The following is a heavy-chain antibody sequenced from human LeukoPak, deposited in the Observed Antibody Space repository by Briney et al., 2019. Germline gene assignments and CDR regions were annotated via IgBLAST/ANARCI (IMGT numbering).Heavy chain of an antibody. CDR2: FDPEDGET. CDR1: GYTLTELS. J-gene: IGHJ5*02. CDR3: ATAPSITMVRGVTWFDP. Sequence: GASVKVSCKVSGYTLTELSMHWVRQAPGKGLEWMGGFDPEDGETIYAQKFQGRVTMTEDTSTDTAYMELSSLRSEDTAVYYCATAPSITMVRGVTWFDPWGQGTLVTVSS. V-gene: IGHV1-24*01. D-gene: IGHD3-10*01.